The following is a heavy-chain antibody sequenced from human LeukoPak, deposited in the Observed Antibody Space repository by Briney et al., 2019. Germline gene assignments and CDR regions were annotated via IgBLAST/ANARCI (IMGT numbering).Heavy chain of an antibody. Sequence: GGSLTLSCARSGFTFSSYSMNWVRHALEKGLEWVSSISSSSSYIYYADSVKGRFTISRDNAKNSLYLQMNSLRAEDTAVYYCARDYCSSTSCPLDYWGQGTLVTVSS. CDR1: GFTFSSYS. J-gene: IGHJ4*02. D-gene: IGHD2-2*01. CDR3: ARDYCSSTSCPLDY. V-gene: IGHV3-21*01. CDR2: ISSSSSYI.